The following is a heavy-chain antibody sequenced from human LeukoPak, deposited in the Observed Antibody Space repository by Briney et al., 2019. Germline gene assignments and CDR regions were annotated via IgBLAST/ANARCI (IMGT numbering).Heavy chain of an antibody. CDR2: IYYSGST. J-gene: IGHJ4*02. CDR1: GGSISSSSYY. V-gene: IGHV4-39*01. D-gene: IGHD3-10*02. Sequence: SETLSLTCTVSGGSISSSSYYWGWIRQPPGKGLEWIGSIYYSGSTYYNPSLKSRVTISVDTSKNQFSLELSSVTAADTAVYYCARHLIFSGSYYNSGAALGDWGQGTLVTVSS. CDR3: ARHLIFSGSYYNSGAALGD.